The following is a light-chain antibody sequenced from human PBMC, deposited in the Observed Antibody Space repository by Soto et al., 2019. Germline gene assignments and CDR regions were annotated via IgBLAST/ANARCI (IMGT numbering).Light chain of an antibody. CDR3: QQYGTTPLLT. Sequence: EIVLTQSPGTLSLSPGERATLSCRASQSITSSYLAWYQQKPGQAPRLLIYGASSRATGIPDRFRGSGSGTDFTLTISRLEPEDFAVYYCQQYGTTPLLTFGGGTKVEMK. J-gene: IGKJ4*01. CDR2: GAS. V-gene: IGKV3-20*01. CDR1: QSITSSY.